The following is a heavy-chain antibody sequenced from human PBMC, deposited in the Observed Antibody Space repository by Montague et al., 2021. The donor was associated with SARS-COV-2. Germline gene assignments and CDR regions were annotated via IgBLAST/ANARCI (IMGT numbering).Heavy chain of an antibody. V-gene: IGHV4-34*01. CDR2: INHSGST. J-gene: IGHJ6*02. CDR1: GGSFSGYY. Sequence: SETLSLTCAVYGGSFSGYYWSWIRQPPGKGLEWIGEINHSGSTNYNPSLKSRVTISVDTSKNQFSLKLSPVTAADTAVYYCARVRYYGSGTSLGMDVCGQGTTVTVSS. CDR3: ARVRYYGSGTSLGMDV. D-gene: IGHD3-10*01.